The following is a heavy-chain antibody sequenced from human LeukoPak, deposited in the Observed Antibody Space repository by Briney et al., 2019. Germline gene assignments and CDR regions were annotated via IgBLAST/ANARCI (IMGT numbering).Heavy chain of an antibody. V-gene: IGHV4-39*07. CDR3: ATGGYSYGVYYFDY. CDR2: IYYSGST. J-gene: IGHJ4*02. D-gene: IGHD5-18*01. CDR1: GGSISSSSYY. Sequence: SETLSLTCTVSGGSISSSSYYWGWIRQPPGKGLEWIGSIYYSGSTNYNPSLKSRVTISVDTSKNQFSLKLSSVTAADTAVYYCATGGYSYGVYYFDYWGQGTLVTVSS.